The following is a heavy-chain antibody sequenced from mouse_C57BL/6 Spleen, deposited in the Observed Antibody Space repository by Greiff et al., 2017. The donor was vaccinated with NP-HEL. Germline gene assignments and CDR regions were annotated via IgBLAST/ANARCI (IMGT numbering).Heavy chain of an antibody. CDR3: ARKEELGPSY. J-gene: IGHJ4*01. D-gene: IGHD4-1*01. CDR2: ISSGSSTI. Sequence: EVNLVESGGGLVKPGGSLKLSCAASGFTFSDYGMHWVRQAPEKGLEWVAYISSGSSTIYYADTVKGRFTISRDNAKNTLFLQMTSLRSEDTAMYYCARKEELGPSYWGQGTSVTVSS. V-gene: IGHV5-17*01. CDR1: GFTFSDYG.